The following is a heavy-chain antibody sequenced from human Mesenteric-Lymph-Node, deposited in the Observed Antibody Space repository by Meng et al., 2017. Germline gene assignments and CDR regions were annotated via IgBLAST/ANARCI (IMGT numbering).Heavy chain of an antibody. CDR1: GFTVSSNY. J-gene: IGHJ4*02. CDR3: ARGRSGLYLNY. Sequence: GGSLRLSCAASGFTVSSNYMSWVRQAPGKGLEWVSVIYSGGSTYYADSVKGRFTISRDNSKNTLYLQMNSLRAEDTAVYYCARGRSGLYLNYWGQGTLVTVSS. CDR2: IYSGGST. V-gene: IGHV3-66*02.